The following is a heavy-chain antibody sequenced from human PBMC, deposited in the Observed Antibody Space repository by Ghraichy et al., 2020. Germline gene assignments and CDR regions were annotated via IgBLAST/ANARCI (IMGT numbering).Heavy chain of an antibody. J-gene: IGHJ5*01. D-gene: IGHD2/OR15-2a*01. CDR1: GGSFSGYY. V-gene: IGHV4-34*01. Sequence: SETLSLTCSVHGGSFSGYYWSWIRQPPGKGLEWIGEMNHRGSTNYNPSLKSRVTILMNTSRNQLSLNLTSVTPADTAVYYCARGIDLSSWGPGTLVTVS. CDR2: MNHRGST. CDR3: ARGIDLSS.